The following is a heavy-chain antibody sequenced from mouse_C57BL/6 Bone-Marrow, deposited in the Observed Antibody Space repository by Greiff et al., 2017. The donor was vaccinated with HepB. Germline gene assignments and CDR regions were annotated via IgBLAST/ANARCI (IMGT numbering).Heavy chain of an antibody. CDR1: GFTFSSYA. Sequence: EVQLVESGGGLVKPGGSLKLSCAASGFTFSSYAMSWVRQTPEKRLEWVATISDGGSYTYYPDNVKGRFTIARDNAKNNLYLQMSHLKSEDTAMYDCARGGGAIYYDYLFADWGEGTLVTVSA. V-gene: IGHV5-4*01. J-gene: IGHJ3*01. CDR2: ISDGGSYT. D-gene: IGHD2-4*01. CDR3: ARGGGAIYYDYLFAD.